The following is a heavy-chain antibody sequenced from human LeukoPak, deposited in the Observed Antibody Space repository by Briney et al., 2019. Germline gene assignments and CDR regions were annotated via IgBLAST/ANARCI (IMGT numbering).Heavy chain of an antibody. Sequence: GGSLRLSCAASGFTFSSYSMNWVRQAPGKGLEWVSSISSSSSYIYYADSVKGRFTISRDNSKNTLYLQMNSLRAEDTAVYYCARDGLAAAGLDYWGQGTLVTVPS. J-gene: IGHJ4*02. CDR3: ARDGLAAAGLDY. CDR1: GFTFSSYS. V-gene: IGHV3-21*01. CDR2: ISSSSSYI. D-gene: IGHD6-13*01.